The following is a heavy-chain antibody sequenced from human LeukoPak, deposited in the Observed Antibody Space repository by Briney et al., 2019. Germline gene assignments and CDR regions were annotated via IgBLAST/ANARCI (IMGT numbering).Heavy chain of an antibody. J-gene: IGHJ4*02. D-gene: IGHD6-13*01. CDR3: ARDLNELLQNCRSTWYPADY. V-gene: IGHV3-74*01. CDR1: GFTFSSFW. CDR2: INADGSDT. Sequence: GGSLRLSCSASGFTFSSFWMNWVRQAPGKGLVWVSRINADGSDTSYAGSVKGRFTISRDNAKNTLYLQMNSLRVEDTAAYYCARDLNELLQNCRSTWYPADYWGQGTLVSVSS.